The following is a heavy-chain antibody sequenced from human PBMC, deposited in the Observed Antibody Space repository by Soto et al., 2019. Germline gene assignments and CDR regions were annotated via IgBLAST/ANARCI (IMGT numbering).Heavy chain of an antibody. CDR2: ISWNSGDK. D-gene: IGHD3-16*02. J-gene: IGHJ2*01. Sequence: GGSLRLSCEASGFIFEDYDMHWVRQPPGKGLQWVSGISWNSGDKDYADSVKGRFTISRDNVKNSLDLQMSSLRVEDTATYYCVKKSCSHTRRYTGWFFDLWGRGTLVTVSS. V-gene: IGHV3-9*01. CDR3: VKKSCSHTRRYTGWFFDL. CDR1: GFIFEDYD.